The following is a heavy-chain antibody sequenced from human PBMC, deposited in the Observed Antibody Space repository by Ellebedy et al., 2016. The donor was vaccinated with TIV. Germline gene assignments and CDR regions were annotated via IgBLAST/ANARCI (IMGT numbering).Heavy chain of an antibody. CDR3: ARARGCSSTSCHRLYYYYMDV. CDR1: GYTFTSYY. CDR2: INPSGGST. Sequence: ASVKVSCKASGYTFTSYYMHWLRQAPGQGLEWMGIINPSGGSTSYAQKFQGRVTMTRDTSTSTVYMELSSLGSEDTAVYYCARARGCSSTSCHRLYYYYMDVWGKGTTVTVSS. D-gene: IGHD2-2*01. J-gene: IGHJ6*03. V-gene: IGHV1-46*01.